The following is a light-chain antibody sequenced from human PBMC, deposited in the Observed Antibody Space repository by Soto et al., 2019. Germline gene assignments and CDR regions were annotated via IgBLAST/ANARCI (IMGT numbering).Light chain of an antibody. Sequence: QSALTQPASMSGSPGQSITIPCTGTNSDIGGYNSVSWYQRHPGMAPLLIIYDVSYRPSGISCRFSGSKSGNTASLTISGLQAADEADYSCASFTTNSARVFGGGTKLTLL. CDR3: ASFTTNSARV. CDR2: DVS. V-gene: IGLV2-14*03. CDR1: NSDIGGYNS. J-gene: IGLJ2*01.